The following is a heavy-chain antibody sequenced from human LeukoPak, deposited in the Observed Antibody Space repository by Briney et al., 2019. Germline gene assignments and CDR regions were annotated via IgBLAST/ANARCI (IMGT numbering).Heavy chain of an antibody. V-gene: IGHV3-20*04. CDR2: INWNAYST. J-gene: IGHJ6*02. CDR1: GFTFEDYG. Sequence: GGSLRLSCAGSGFTFEDYGMSWVRQGPGKGLEWVSGINWNAYSTGYGDSVKARFTISRDNAKNSLYLQMNSLRAEDTAVYYCAKYGYSYGGNYYGMDVWGQGTTVTVSS. CDR3: AKYGYSYGGNYYGMDV. D-gene: IGHD5-18*01.